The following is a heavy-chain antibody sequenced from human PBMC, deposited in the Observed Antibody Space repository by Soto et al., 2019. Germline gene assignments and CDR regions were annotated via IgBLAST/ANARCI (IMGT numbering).Heavy chain of an antibody. Sequence: ASVKVSCKTSGYTFTGYNIHWVRQAPGQGLEWMGRFNPHTGGTEFAQEFQGGVAMATDTSISTAYMELIGLTSDDTAVYFCARENTASWSGGWSDRWGKGTLVTVSS. J-gene: IGHJ5*02. CDR3: ARENTASWSGGWSDR. D-gene: IGHD6-13*01. CDR1: GYTFTGYN. V-gene: IGHV1-2*02. CDR2: FNPHTGGT.